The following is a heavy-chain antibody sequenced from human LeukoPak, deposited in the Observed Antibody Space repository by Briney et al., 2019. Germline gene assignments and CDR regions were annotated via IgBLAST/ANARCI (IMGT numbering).Heavy chain of an antibody. CDR1: GCTFSSYG. J-gene: IGHJ4*02. V-gene: IGHV3-30*02. Sequence: GGSLRLSCAASGCTFSSYGMHWVRQAPGKGLEWVAFIRYDGSNKYYADSVKGRFTISRDNSKNTLYLQMNSLRAEDTAVYYCAKDRGYSYGYYDYWGQGTLVTVSS. CDR3: AKDRGYSYGYYDY. D-gene: IGHD5-18*01. CDR2: IRYDGSNK.